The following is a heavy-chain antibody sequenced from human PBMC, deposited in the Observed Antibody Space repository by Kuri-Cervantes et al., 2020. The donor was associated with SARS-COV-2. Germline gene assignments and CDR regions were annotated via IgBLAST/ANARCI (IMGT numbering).Heavy chain of an antibody. CDR2: IYYSGST. Sequence: SETLSLTCTVSGDSISGQYCNWIRQPPGKGLEWIGSIYYSGSTYYNPSLKSRVTISVDTSKNQFSLKLSSVTAADTAVYYCARHDAPYFEIDYWGQGTLVTVSS. V-gene: IGHV4-39*01. D-gene: IGHD3-9*01. CDR1: GDSISGQY. J-gene: IGHJ4*02. CDR3: ARHDAPYFEIDY.